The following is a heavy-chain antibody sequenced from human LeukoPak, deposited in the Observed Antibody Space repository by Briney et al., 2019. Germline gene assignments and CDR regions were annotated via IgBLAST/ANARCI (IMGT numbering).Heavy chain of an antibody. Sequence: TGGSLRLSCAASGFTFSSYAMNWVRQAPGKGLEWVSDISGSGGSTYYADSVKGRFTISRDNSKNTLYLQMNSLRAEDTAVYYCAKAVYYDTSGSYDYWGQGTLVTVSS. CDR3: AKAVYYDTSGSYDY. V-gene: IGHV3-23*01. D-gene: IGHD3-22*01. CDR1: GFTFSSYA. J-gene: IGHJ4*02. CDR2: ISGSGGST.